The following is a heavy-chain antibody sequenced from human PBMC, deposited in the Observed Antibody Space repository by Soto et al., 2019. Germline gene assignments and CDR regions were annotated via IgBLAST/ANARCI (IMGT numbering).Heavy chain of an antibody. CDR3: ARQVDVGDYVDY. D-gene: IGHD2-15*01. Sequence: SETLSLTCTVSGGSISRDYWSWIRQPPGKGLEWIGYIYYSGSTNYNPSLKSRVTISVDTSKNQFSLKLSSVTASDTAVYYCARQVDVGDYVDYWGLGTLVTVSS. V-gene: IGHV4-59*01. CDR2: IYYSGST. J-gene: IGHJ4*02. CDR1: GGSISRDY.